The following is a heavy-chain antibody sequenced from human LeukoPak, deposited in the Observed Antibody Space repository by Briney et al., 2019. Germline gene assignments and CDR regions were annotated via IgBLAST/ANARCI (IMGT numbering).Heavy chain of an antibody. Sequence: PGKSLRLSCAASGFTLSSSGMHWVRQGPGKGLEWVAVISCDGSNKYYADSVKGRFTISRDNSKNTLYLQMNSLRAEDTAVYYCAKGTLGVAANFDYWGQGTLVTVSS. D-gene: IGHD6-19*01. J-gene: IGHJ4*02. CDR2: ISCDGSNK. CDR3: AKGTLGVAANFDY. V-gene: IGHV3-30*18. CDR1: GFTLSSSG.